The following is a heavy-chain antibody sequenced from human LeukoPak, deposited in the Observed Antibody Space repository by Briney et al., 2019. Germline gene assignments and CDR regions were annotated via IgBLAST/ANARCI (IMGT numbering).Heavy chain of an antibody. Sequence: SETLSLTCTVSGGSISSSSYYWGWIRQPPGKGLEWIGSIYYSGSTYYNPSLKSRVTISVDTSKNQFSLKLSSVTAADTAVYYCARISRDGYNQIPFDYWGQGTLVTVSS. CDR3: ARISRDGYNQIPFDY. CDR1: GGSISSSSYY. V-gene: IGHV4-39*01. D-gene: IGHD5-24*01. J-gene: IGHJ4*02. CDR2: IYYSGST.